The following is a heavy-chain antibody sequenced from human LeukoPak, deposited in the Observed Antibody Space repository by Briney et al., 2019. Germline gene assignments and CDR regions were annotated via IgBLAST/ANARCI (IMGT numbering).Heavy chain of an antibody. J-gene: IGHJ5*02. CDR2: IYTSGST. CDR3: ARVRYDSSGGGIDP. V-gene: IGHV4-4*07. D-gene: IGHD3-22*01. Sequence: SETLSLTCTVSGGSISSHYWSWIRQPAGKGLEWIGRIYTSGSTNYNPSLKSRVTMSVDTSKNQFSLKLSSVTAADTAVYYCARVRYDSSGGGIDPWGQGTLVTVSS. CDR1: GGSISSHY.